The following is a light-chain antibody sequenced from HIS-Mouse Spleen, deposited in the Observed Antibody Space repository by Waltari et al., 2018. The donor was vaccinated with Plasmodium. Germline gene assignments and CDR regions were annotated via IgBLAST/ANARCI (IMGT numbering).Light chain of an antibody. V-gene: IGKV2-30*02. CDR2: KVS. CDR3: MQGTHWPGT. J-gene: IGKJ1*01. Sequence: DVVMTQSPLFLPVTLGQPASISCRSSQSLVHSDGHTYLNWFQQRPGQSPRRLIYKVSNRDSGVPDRCSGSGLGTDFTLKISRVEAEDVGVDYCMQGTHWPGTFGQGTKVEIK. CDR1: QSLVHSDGHTY.